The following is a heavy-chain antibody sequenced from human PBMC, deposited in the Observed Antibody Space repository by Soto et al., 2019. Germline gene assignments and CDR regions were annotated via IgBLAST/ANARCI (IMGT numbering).Heavy chain of an antibody. Sequence: GGPLRLSCAAAGVAISNAWINWVRQAPGKGLEWVGRIKSKTDGGTTDFAAPVRGRFAISRDDSKNMVYMQMNSLKTEDTAVYYCTTDSYITMIVVRFDYWGQGTLVTVSS. CDR2: IKSKTDGGTT. CDR1: GVAISNAW. CDR3: TTDSYITMIVVRFDY. D-gene: IGHD3-22*01. J-gene: IGHJ4*02. V-gene: IGHV3-15*07.